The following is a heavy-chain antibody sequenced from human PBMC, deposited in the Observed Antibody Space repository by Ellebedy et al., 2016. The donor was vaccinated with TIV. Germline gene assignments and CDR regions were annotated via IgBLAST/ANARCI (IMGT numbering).Heavy chain of an antibody. Sequence: SETLSLTXTVSGASIRNTNNFWGWIRQPPGKGLEWIANIYYSGTTYFNPSLESRVTISVNLSKNQLSLNLTSVTAADTAVYFCARATTEYFDFWGRGTLVTVSS. CDR1: GASIRNTNNF. CDR3: ARATTEYFDF. V-gene: IGHV4-39*07. D-gene: IGHD1-14*01. J-gene: IGHJ4*02. CDR2: IYYSGTT.